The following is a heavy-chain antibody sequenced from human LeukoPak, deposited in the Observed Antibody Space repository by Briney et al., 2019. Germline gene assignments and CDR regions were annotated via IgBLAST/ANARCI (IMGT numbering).Heavy chain of an antibody. CDR1: GYTLTELS. J-gene: IGHJ4*02. CDR3: VTDPYTTTDDNNFEPQGAY. V-gene: IGHV1-24*01. CDR2: FDPEDGET. Sequence: GASVKVSCKVSGYTLTELSMHWVRQAPGKGLEWMGGFDPEDGETIYAQKFQGRVTMTEDTSTDTAYMELSSLTSDDTAVYYCVTDPYTTTDDNNFEPQGAYWGQGTLVTVSS. D-gene: IGHD5-24*01.